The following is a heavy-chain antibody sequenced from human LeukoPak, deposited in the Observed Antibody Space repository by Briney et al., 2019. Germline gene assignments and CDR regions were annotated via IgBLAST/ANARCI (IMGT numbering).Heavy chain of an antibody. D-gene: IGHD3-3*01. J-gene: IGHJ4*02. CDR3: ARGPPYYDFWSGSYD. CDR2: ISAYNGNT. V-gene: IGHV1-18*01. Sequence: ASVKVSCKASGYTFTSYGISWVRQAPGQGLEWMGWISAYNGNTNYAQKLQGRVSMTTDTSTSTAYMELRSLRSDDTAVYYCARGPPYYDFWSGSYDWGQGTLVTVSS. CDR1: GYTFTSYG.